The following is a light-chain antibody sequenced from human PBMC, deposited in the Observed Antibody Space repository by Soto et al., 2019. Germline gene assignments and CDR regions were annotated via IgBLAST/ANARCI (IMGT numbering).Light chain of an antibody. CDR3: QQYVFYRGT. J-gene: IGKJ1*01. CDR2: DAS. V-gene: IGKV1-5*01. Sequence: DIQMTQSPSALSASVGDRVTITCRASQSISGWLAWFQQKPGKAPKLLIYDASSLESGVPSRFSGSGSGTEFTLTITSLQPDDLATYYCQQYVFYRGTFGQGTKVEIK. CDR1: QSISGW.